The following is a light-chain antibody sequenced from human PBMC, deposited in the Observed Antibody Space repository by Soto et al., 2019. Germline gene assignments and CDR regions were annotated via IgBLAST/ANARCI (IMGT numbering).Light chain of an antibody. Sequence: EILTTQSPATLTVSPGERATLSCRASQSVSANLAWYQHKPGQAPRLLIYGTSTRATGIPARFSGSGSGTHFILSISSLQSEDFAIYYCQQYSDWPRTFGQGTKVDIK. J-gene: IGKJ1*01. CDR1: QSVSAN. CDR3: QQYSDWPRT. V-gene: IGKV3-15*01. CDR2: GTS.